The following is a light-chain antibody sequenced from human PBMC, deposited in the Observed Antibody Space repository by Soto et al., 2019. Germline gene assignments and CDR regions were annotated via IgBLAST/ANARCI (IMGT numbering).Light chain of an antibody. CDR3: QQYRSYSWT. V-gene: IGKV1-5*03. Sequence: DVQLTQSPSTLSASVGDRVTITCRASQSVSSWLAWYQAKPGKAPNLLIYKASTLESGVPSRFSGSGSGTEFTLTIRSLQPDDFATYYCQQYRSYSWTFGQGTKVEI. CDR1: QSVSSW. J-gene: IGKJ1*01. CDR2: KAS.